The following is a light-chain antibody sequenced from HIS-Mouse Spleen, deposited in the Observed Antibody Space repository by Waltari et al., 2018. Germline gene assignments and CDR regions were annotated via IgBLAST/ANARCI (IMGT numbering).Light chain of an antibody. CDR3: CSYAGSYTLV. CDR1: SSDVWGYNY. CDR2: DVS. V-gene: IGLV2-11*01. Sequence: QSALTQPRSVSGSPGQSVTISCTGTSSDVWGYNYVSWYQPHTGKAPKPMIYDVSKRPSGVPDRFSGSKSGNTASLTISGLQAEDEADYYCCSYAGSYTLVFGGGTKLTVL. J-gene: IGLJ2*01.